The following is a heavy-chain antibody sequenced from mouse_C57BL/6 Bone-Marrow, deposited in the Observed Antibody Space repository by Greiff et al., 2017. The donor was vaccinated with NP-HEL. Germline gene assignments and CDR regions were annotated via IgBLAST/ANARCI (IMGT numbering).Heavy chain of an antibody. CDR1: GYTFTSYW. D-gene: IGHD1-1*01. CDR2: IYPGSGST. V-gene: IGHV1-55*01. J-gene: IGHJ2*01. CDR3: ARHYGSSYVGYFDD. Sequence: VQLQQPGAELVKPGASVKMSCKASGYTFTSYWITWVKQRPGQGLEWIGDIYPGSGSTNYNEKFKSKATLTVDTSSSTAYMQLSSLTSEDSAVYYCARHYGSSYVGYFDDWGQGTTLTVSS.